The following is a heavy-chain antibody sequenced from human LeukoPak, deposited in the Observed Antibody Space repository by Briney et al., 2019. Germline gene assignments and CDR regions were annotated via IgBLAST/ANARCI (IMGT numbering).Heavy chain of an antibody. CDR1: GGSISSYY. CDR3: AAKESYYYDSSLPFDY. Sequence: SETLALTCTVSGGSISSYYWSWIRQPAGKGLELIGRIYTSGSTNYNPSLKSRVTMSVDTSKNQFSLKLSSVTAADTAVYYCAAKESYYYDSSLPFDYWGQGTLVTVSS. V-gene: IGHV4-4*07. D-gene: IGHD3-22*01. J-gene: IGHJ4*02. CDR2: IYTSGST.